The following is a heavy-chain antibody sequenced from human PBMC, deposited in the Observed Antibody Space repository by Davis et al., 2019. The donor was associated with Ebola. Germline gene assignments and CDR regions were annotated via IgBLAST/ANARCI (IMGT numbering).Heavy chain of an antibody. CDR1: GFTFDDYA. CDR2: ISWNSGSI. D-gene: IGHD1-1*01. CDR3: WGPRTTGTNPEDY. J-gene: IGHJ4*02. V-gene: IGHV3-9*01. Sequence: PGGSLRLSCAASGFTFDDYAMHWVRQAPGKGLEWVSGISWNSGSIGYADSVKGRFTISRDNAKNSLYLQMNSLRAEDTALYYCWGPRTTGTNPEDYWGQGTLVTVSS.